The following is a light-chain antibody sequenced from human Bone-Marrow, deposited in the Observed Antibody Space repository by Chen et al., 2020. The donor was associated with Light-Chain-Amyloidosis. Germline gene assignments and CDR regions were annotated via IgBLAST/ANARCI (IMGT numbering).Light chain of an antibody. CDR2: TDN. CDR1: SSNIASYP. Sequence: QSVLTQTPSASGSPGQRVTVSCSGTSSNIASYPVSWYQHLPGTTPKLLIYTDNQRPSGVPDRFSGSKSGASASLAISGLQSEDEADYYGAAWDDSLNGYVFGAGTKVTVL. CDR3: AAWDDSLNGYV. V-gene: IGLV1-44*01. J-gene: IGLJ1*01.